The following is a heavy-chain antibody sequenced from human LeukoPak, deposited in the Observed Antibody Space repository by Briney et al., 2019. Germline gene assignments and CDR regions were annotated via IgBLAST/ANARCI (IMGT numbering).Heavy chain of an antibody. CDR2: FDPEDGET. Sequence: ASVKVSCKVSGYTLTELSMHWVRQAPGKGLEWMGGFDPEDGETIYAQKFQGRVTMTEDTSTDTAYMELSSLRSEDTAVYYCATDSPGYSSSWSVQHWGQGTLVTVSS. V-gene: IGHV1-24*01. J-gene: IGHJ1*01. D-gene: IGHD6-13*01. CDR1: GYTLTELS. CDR3: ATDSPGYSSSWSVQH.